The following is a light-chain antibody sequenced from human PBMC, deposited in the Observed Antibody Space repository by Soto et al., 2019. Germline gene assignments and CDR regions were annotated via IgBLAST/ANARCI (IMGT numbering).Light chain of an antibody. CDR1: QSIYEK. CDR3: QQYKRWPLT. Sequence: EIVMTQSPATLSVSPGERVTLSCRASQSIYEKLAWYQQKPGQTPRLVIYDASTRATGTPGSFSGSGSGTEFTLTISSLQSEDFAYYYCQQYKRWPLTFGGGTKVVIK. CDR2: DAS. V-gene: IGKV3-15*01. J-gene: IGKJ4*01.